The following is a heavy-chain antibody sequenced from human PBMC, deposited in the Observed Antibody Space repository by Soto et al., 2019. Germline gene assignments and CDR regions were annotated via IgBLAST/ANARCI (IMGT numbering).Heavy chain of an antibody. CDR2: IIPLLGIA. CDR3: AIEYCSATSCYKDY. V-gene: IGHV1-69*02. Sequence: QVQLVQSGAEVKKPGSSVKVSCKASGGTFSSYTISWVRQAPGQGLEWMGRIIPLLGIANYAQKFQGRVTITADKSTSTAYMELSSLRSEDTAVYYCAIEYCSATSCYKDYWGQGTLVTVSS. J-gene: IGHJ4*02. D-gene: IGHD2-2*02. CDR1: GGTFSSYT.